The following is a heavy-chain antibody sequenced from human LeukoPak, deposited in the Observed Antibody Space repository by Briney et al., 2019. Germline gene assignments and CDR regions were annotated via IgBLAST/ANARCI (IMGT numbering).Heavy chain of an antibody. CDR1: GITLSSYD. D-gene: IGHD3-10*01. CDR2: ISYDGSNK. Sequence: GGSLRISCAAPGITLSSYDMHWVRQAPGKALEWVAVISYDGSNKDYADSVKGRFTISRDNSKNTLDLQMNSLRAEDTAVYYCAKDRGVWAFDIWGQGTMVTVSS. V-gene: IGHV3-30-3*01. J-gene: IGHJ3*02. CDR3: AKDRGVWAFDI.